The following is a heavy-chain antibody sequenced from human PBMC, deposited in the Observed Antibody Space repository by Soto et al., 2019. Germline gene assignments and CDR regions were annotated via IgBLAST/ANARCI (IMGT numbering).Heavy chain of an antibody. CDR1: GYTFTSYG. CDR2: ISAYNGNT. V-gene: IGHV1-18*04. D-gene: IGHD3-22*01. J-gene: IGHJ4*02. Sequence: QVQLVQSRAEVKKPGASVKVSCKASGYTFTSYGISWVRQAPGQGLEWMGWISAYNGNTNYAQKLQGRVTMTTDTSTSTAYMELRSLRSDDTAVYYCARDRDYYDSSGPSDYWGQGTLVTVSS. CDR3: ARDRDYYDSSGPSDY.